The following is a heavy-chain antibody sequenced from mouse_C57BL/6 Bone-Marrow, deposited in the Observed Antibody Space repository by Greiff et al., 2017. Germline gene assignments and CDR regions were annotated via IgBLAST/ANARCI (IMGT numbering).Heavy chain of an antibody. CDR3: TRATTVVLGPYFDY. CDR1: GFTFSSYA. Sequence: EVMLVESGEGLVKPGGSLKLSCAASGFTFSSYAMSWVRQTPEKRLEWVAYISSGGDYIYYADTVKGRFTISRDNARNTLYLQMSGLKSEDTAMYYCTRATTVVLGPYFDYWGQGTTLTVSS. D-gene: IGHD1-1*01. J-gene: IGHJ2*01. V-gene: IGHV5-9-1*02. CDR2: ISSGGDYI.